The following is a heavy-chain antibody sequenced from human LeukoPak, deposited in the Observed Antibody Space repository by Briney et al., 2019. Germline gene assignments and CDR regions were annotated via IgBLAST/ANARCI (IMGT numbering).Heavy chain of an antibody. CDR1: GFTFSGSA. CDR2: IRSKANSYAT. Sequence: HPGGSLRLSCAASGFTFSGSAMHWVRQASGKGLEWVGRIRSKANSYATAYAASVKGRFTISRDNSKNTLYLQMNSLRAEDTAVYYCAKDLMYNWNYLAYWGQGTLVTVSA. J-gene: IGHJ4*02. V-gene: IGHV3-73*01. D-gene: IGHD1-20*01. CDR3: AKDLMYNWNYLAY.